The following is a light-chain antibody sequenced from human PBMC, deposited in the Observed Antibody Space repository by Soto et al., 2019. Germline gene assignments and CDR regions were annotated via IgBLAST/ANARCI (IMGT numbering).Light chain of an antibody. CDR1: SSNIGSHT. CDR3: AAWDDSLNGVV. CDR2: NTY. Sequence: QAVVTQPPSASGTPGQRVTISCSGSSSNIGSHTVNWYQQLPGTAPRLLIYNTYYRPSGVPDRFSGSKSGTSASLAISGLQSEDEGDYYCAAWDDSLNGVVFGGGTKLTVL. V-gene: IGLV1-44*01. J-gene: IGLJ3*02.